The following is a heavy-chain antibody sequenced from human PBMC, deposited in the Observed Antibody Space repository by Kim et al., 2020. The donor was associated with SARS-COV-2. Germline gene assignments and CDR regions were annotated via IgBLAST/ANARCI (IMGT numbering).Heavy chain of an antibody. V-gene: IGHV3-30*18. CDR3: AKESGSGSYYAWTYYYYGMDV. CDR1: GFTFSSYG. J-gene: IGHJ6*02. Sequence: GGSLRLSCAASGFTFSSYGMHWVRQAPGKGLEWVAVISYDGSNKYYADSVKGRFTISRHNSKNTLYLQMNSLRAEDTAVYYCAKESGSGSYYAWTYYYYGMDVWGPGTTLTVSS. D-gene: IGHD3-10*01. CDR2: ISYDGSNK.